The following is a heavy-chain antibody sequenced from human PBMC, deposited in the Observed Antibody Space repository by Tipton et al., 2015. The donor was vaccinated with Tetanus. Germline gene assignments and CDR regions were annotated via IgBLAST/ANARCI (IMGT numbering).Heavy chain of an antibody. CDR1: GFPFTTYG. V-gene: IGHV3-48*04. Sequence: SLRLSCAASGFPFTTYGMTWVRLAPGKGLEWISYISHTGTTTYYSASVMGRFTVSRDNTKNSLYLEINSLRAEDTAVYYCARPESRIAPRIPWGMDIWGQGTTVTVSS. CDR2: ISHTGTTT. D-gene: IGHD6-6*01. J-gene: IGHJ6*02. CDR3: ARPESRIAPRIPWGMDI.